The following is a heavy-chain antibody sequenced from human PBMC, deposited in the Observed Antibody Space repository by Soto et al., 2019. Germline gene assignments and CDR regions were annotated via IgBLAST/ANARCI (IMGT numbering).Heavy chain of an antibody. CDR2: ISYDGSNK. CDR3: ARDRVVVAATPCFDY. V-gene: IGHV3-30-3*01. D-gene: IGHD2-15*01. J-gene: IGHJ4*02. Sequence: QVELVESGGGVVQPGRSLRLSCAASGFTCSSYAMHWVRQAPGKGLEWMAVISYDGSNKYYADSVKGRFTISRDNSKNTLYLQMNSLRAEDTAVYYCARDRVVVAATPCFDYWGQGTLVTVSS. CDR1: GFTCSSYA.